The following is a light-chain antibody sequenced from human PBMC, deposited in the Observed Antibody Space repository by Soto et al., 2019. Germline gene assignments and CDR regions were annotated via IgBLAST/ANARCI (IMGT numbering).Light chain of an antibody. CDR2: GAS. J-gene: IGKJ2*01. Sequence: EIVLTQSPGTLSLSPGERATLSCRASQSVSGSYVAWYQQKPGQAPRLLIYGASSRATGIPDRFGGSGSGTDFTLTISRLEPEDFAVYYCQQYNSSSYTFGQGTKLEIK. CDR3: QQYNSSSYT. CDR1: QSVSGSY. V-gene: IGKV3-20*01.